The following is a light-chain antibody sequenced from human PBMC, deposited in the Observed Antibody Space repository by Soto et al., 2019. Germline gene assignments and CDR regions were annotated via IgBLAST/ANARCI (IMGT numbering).Light chain of an antibody. CDR3: SSYTSSNTLEV. CDR2: EVS. J-gene: IGLJ1*01. Sequence: QSALIQPASVSGSPGQSITISCTGTSRDVGGSNYVSWYQHHPHRAPKLLIYEVSYRPSGVSSRFSGSKSGNTASLTISGVQAEDEADYYCSSYTSSNTLEVFGVGTKVTVL. V-gene: IGLV2-14*01. CDR1: SRDVGGSNY.